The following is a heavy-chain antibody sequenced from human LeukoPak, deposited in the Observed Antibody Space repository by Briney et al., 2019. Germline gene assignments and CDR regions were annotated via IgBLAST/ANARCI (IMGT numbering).Heavy chain of an antibody. V-gene: IGHV1-69*10. CDR1: GVTFSSYP. J-gene: IGHJ3*02. CDR2: IIPVFGIV. Sequence: EASVKVSCKTSGVTFSSYPISWVRQAPGQGLVWMGGIIPVFGIVNYAQKFQGRVAITADKSTSTAYMELSSLRSEDTAVYYCARVTVAGPGTFDIWGQGTMVTVSS. CDR3: ARVTVAGPGTFDI. D-gene: IGHD6-19*01.